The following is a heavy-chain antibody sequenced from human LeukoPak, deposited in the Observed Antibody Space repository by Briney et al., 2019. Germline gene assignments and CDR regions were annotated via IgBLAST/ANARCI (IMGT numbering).Heavy chain of an antibody. CDR1: GFTFSSYW. D-gene: IGHD4-17*01. CDR2: INSDGSST. V-gene: IGHV3-74*01. CDR3: ARDRVYGDLLDY. J-gene: IGHJ4*02. Sequence: GGSLRLSCAASGFTFSSYWMHWVRHAPGKGLVWVSRINSDGSSTSYADSVKGRFTISKDNAKNTLYLQMNSLRAEDTAVYYCARDRVYGDLLDYWGRGTLVTVSS.